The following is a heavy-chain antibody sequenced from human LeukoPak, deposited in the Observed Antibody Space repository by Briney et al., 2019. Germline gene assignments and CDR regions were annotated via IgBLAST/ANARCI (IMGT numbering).Heavy chain of an antibody. V-gene: IGHV4-61*01. D-gene: IGHD3-3*01. CDR3: ARLTIFGVVMGFDY. CDR2: IYYSGST. Sequence: PSETLSLTCTVSGGSVSSGSYYWSWIRQPPGKGLEWIGYIYYSGSTNYNPSLKSRVTISVDTSKNQFSLKLSSVTAADTAVYYCARLTIFGVVMGFDYWGQGTLVTVSS. J-gene: IGHJ4*02. CDR1: GGSVSSGSYY.